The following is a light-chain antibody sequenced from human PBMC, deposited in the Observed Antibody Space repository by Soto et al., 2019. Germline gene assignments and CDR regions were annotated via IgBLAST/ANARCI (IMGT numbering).Light chain of an antibody. Sequence: EIVITQSPTTLSVSPGERATLSCRASQSVSSNLAWYQQKPGQAPRLLIYDASNRATGIPARFSGSGSGTDFTLTISRLEPEDFAVYYCQHRSNWPPTFGQGTKVDI. CDR2: DAS. J-gene: IGKJ1*01. CDR1: QSVSSN. V-gene: IGKV3-11*01. CDR3: QHRSNWPPT.